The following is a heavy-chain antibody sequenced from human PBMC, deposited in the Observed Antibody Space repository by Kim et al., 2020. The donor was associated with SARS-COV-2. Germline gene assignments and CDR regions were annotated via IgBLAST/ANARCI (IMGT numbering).Heavy chain of an antibody. CDR3: ARDNLVSYYYDSSPFDY. Sequence: GGSLRLSCAASGFTFSSYWMHWVRQAPGKGLVWVSRINSDGSSTSYADSVKGRFTISRDNAKNTLYLQMNSLRAEDTAVYYCARDNLVSYYYDSSPFDYWGQGTLVTVSS. V-gene: IGHV3-74*01. CDR2: INSDGSST. D-gene: IGHD3-22*01. CDR1: GFTFSSYW. J-gene: IGHJ4*02.